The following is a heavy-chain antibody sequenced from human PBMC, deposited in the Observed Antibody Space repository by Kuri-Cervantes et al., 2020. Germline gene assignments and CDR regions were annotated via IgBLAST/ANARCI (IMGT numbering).Heavy chain of an antibody. D-gene: IGHD3-3*01. CDR2: ISSSSSTI. J-gene: IGHJ6*02. Sequence: GGSLRLSCAASGFTFSSYGMHWVRQAPGKGLEWVSYISSSSSTIYYADSVKGRFTISRDNSKNTLYLQMNSLRAEDTTVYYCAKGSRITTHYYYYYGMDVWGQGTTVTVSS. CDR3: AKGSRITTHYYYYYGMDV. CDR1: GFTFSSYG. V-gene: IGHV3-48*01.